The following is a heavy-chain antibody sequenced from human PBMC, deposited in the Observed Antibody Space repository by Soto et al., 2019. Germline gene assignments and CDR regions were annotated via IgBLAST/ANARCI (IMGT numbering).Heavy chain of an antibody. CDR3: ARQGFLEWKDRCLDP. Sequence: SETLSLTCTVSGGSISSSSYYCGWIRQPPGKGLEWIGSIYYSGSTYYNPSLKSRVTISVDTSKNQFSLKLSSVTAADTAVYYFARQGFLEWKDRCLDPVAQGTLVTVSS. CDR2: IYYSGST. CDR1: GGSISSSSYY. V-gene: IGHV4-39*01. J-gene: IGHJ5*02. D-gene: IGHD3-3*01.